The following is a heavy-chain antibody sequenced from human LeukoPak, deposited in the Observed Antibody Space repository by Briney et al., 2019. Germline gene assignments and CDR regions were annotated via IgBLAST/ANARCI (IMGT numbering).Heavy chain of an antibody. V-gene: IGHV1-46*01. J-gene: IGHJ6*02. Sequence: ASVKVSCKASGYTFTIYYMHWVRQAPGQGLEWMGIINPSGGSTSYAQKFQGRVTMTRDTSTSTVYMELSSLRSEDTAVYYCARDLQYCSSTSCYIGEYYYYYYGMDVWGQGTTVTVSS. D-gene: IGHD2-2*02. CDR3: ARDLQYCSSTSCYIGEYYYYYYGMDV. CDR1: GYTFTIYY. CDR2: INPSGGST.